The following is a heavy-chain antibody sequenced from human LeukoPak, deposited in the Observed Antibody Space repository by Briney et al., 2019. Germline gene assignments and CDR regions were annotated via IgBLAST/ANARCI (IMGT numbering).Heavy chain of an antibody. V-gene: IGHV4-38-2*02. CDR2: IYHSGST. CDR3: ARWEESDGFDI. CDR1: NYSISSGYF. J-gene: IGHJ3*02. D-gene: IGHD1-26*01. Sequence: SETLSLTCIVSNYSISSGYFWGWIRQPPGKGLEWIGSIYHSGSTYYNPSLKSRVTISVDTSKNQFSLKLSSVTASDTAVYYCARWEESDGFDIWGQGTMVTVSS.